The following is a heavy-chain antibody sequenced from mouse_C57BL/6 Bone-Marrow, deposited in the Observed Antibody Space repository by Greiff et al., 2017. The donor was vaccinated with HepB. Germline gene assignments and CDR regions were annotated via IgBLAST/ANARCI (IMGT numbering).Heavy chain of an antibody. J-gene: IGHJ2*01. CDR3: ARQKGFSYFDY. Sequence: EVKLMESGGGLVQPGESLKLSCESNEYEFPSHDMSWVRKTPEQRLELVAAINSDGGSTYYPDTMERRFIISRDNTKKTLYLQMSSLRSEDTALYYCARQKGFSYFDYWGQGTTLTVSS. CDR1: EYEFPSHD. V-gene: IGHV5-2*01. CDR2: INSDGGST.